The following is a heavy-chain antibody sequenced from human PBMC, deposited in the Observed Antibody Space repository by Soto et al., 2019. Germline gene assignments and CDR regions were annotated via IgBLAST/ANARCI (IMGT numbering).Heavy chain of an antibody. D-gene: IGHD6-19*01. CDR2: ISSSSSYI. CDR3: ARDPAWQVGYSSGWYYFDY. CDR1: GFTFSSYS. J-gene: IGHJ4*02. V-gene: IGHV3-21*01. Sequence: GGSLRLSCAASGFTFSSYSMNWVRQAPGKGLEWVSSISSSSSYIYYADSVKGRFTISRDNAKNSLYLQMNSLRAEDTAVYYCARDPAWQVGYSSGWYYFDYWGQGTLVTVSS.